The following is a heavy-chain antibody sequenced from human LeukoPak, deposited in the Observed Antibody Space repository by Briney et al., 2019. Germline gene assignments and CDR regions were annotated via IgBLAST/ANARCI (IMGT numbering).Heavy chain of an antibody. Sequence: GGSLRLSCVASGFTFSSYWMTWVRQAPGKGLEGVANIKEDGSIQYYLDSVRGRFTISRDNAKTSVYLQLNSLRADDTAVYYCARDVWTGVAVSDYWGQGTLVTVSS. CDR3: ARDVWTGVAVSDY. V-gene: IGHV3-7*01. CDR2: IKEDGSIQ. D-gene: IGHD6-19*01. CDR1: GFTFSSYW. J-gene: IGHJ4*02.